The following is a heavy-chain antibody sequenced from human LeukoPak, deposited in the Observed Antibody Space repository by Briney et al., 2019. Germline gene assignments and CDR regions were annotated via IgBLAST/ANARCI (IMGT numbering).Heavy chain of an antibody. CDR1: GGSINNYY. CDR3: VRAVGPVGGYDSP. Sequence: PSETLSLTCTVSGGSINNYYWSWIRQPPGKGLEWIGYIDHSGGTNYNPSLKSRVTMSVDTAKNQFSLKLSSVTAADTAVYYCVRAVGPVGGYDSPWGQGTLVTVSS. V-gene: IGHV4-59*01. CDR2: IDHSGGT. D-gene: IGHD5-12*01. J-gene: IGHJ5*02.